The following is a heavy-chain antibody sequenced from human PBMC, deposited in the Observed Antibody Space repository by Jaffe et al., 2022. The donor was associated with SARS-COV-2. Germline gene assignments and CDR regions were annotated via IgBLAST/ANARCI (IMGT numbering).Heavy chain of an antibody. D-gene: IGHD6-19*01. V-gene: IGHV3-30-3*01. CDR3: AREGFQQWLVRASYYYYGMDV. Sequence: QVQLVESGGGVVQPGRSLRLSCAASGFTFSSYAMHWVRQAPGKGLEWVAVISYDGSNKYYADSVKGRFTISRDNSKNTLYLQMNSLRAEDTAVYYCAREGFQQWLVRASYYYYGMDVWGQGTTVTVSS. J-gene: IGHJ6*02. CDR1: GFTFSSYA. CDR2: ISYDGSNK.